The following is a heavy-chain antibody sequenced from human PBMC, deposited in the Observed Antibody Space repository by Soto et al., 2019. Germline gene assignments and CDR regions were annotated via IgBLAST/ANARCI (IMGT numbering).Heavy chain of an antibody. Sequence: KPSETLSLTCAVSGYSISGGYYWGWIRQPPGKGLEWIGSIYHSGSTYFNPSLKSRVTISVDSSKNRLSLKLTSVTAADTAVYFCARGYSGSYFDFWGQGTLVTVSS. CDR1: GYSISGGYY. V-gene: IGHV4-38-2*01. CDR3: ARGYSGSYFDF. J-gene: IGHJ4*02. D-gene: IGHD1-26*01. CDR2: IYHSGST.